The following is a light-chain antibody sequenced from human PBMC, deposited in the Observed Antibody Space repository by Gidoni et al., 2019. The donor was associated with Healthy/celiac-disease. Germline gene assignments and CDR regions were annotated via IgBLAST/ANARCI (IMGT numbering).Light chain of an antibody. J-gene: IGKJ4*01. CDR1: QSVSSS. CDR2: DAS. CDR3: QQRSNWPPLT. V-gene: IGKV3-11*01. Sequence: ETVLTQSPATLSLSPAERATLSCRAGQSVSSSLAGYQQKPGQAPRLLIYDASYRATGVPARFSGSGSGTNVTLPISSREPADFAVYYCQQRSNWPPLTFGEGTKLEIK.